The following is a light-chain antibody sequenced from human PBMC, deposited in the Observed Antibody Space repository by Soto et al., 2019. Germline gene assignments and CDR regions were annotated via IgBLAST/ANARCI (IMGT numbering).Light chain of an antibody. Sequence: EIVLTQSPATLSLSPGERATLSCRASQSVSSLLAWYQQKPGQAPRLLIYDASNRATGIPARFSGSGSGTDFTLNISSLEPEDFAVYYCRQRSNWPGCTFGQGTKLEIK. CDR2: DAS. CDR1: QSVSSL. V-gene: IGKV3-11*01. J-gene: IGKJ2*02. CDR3: RQRSNWPGCT.